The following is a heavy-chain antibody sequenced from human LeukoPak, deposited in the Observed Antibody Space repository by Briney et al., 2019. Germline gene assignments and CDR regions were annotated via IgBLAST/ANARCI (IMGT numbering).Heavy chain of an antibody. J-gene: IGHJ4*02. V-gene: IGHV4-39*01. CDR1: GDSISSSSYY. D-gene: IGHD1-26*01. Sequence: SETLSLTCTVSGDSISSSSYYWGWIRQPPGKGLECIGSIHYSGSTYYNPSLKSRVTLSVDTSKNQFSLKLSSVTAADTAVYYCARRIVGAAPFNYWDQGTLVAVSS. CDR2: IHYSGST. CDR3: ARRIVGAAPFNY.